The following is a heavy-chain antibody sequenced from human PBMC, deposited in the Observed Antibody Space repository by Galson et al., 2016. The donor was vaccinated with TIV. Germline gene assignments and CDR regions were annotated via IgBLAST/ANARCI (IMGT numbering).Heavy chain of an antibody. CDR1: GGTFSSYV. CDR3: AKDRNTALDTYHYYYGMDV. D-gene: IGHD5-18*01. V-gene: IGHV1-69*13. CDR2: IIPMFGTA. Sequence: SVKVSCKASGGTFSSYVIKWVRQAPGQGLEWMGEIIPMFGTANYAQKFQGRVTVTADESTSTVYLDLSSLRSEDTAVYYCAKDRNTALDTYHYYYGMDVWGQGTTVTVSS. J-gene: IGHJ6*02.